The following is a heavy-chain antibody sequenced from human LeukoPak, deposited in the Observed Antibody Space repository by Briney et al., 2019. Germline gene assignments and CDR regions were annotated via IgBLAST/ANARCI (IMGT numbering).Heavy chain of an antibody. J-gene: IGHJ4*02. CDR1: GFTFSSYS. D-gene: IGHD3-10*01. CDR3: ASGAWFGDYYFDY. V-gene: IGHV3-48*04. CDR2: ISHSSSTI. Sequence: GGSLRLSCAASGFTFSSYSMNWVRQAPGKGLEWVSYISHSSSTIYYADSVKGRFTISRDNAKNSLYLQMNSLRAEDTAVYYCASGAWFGDYYFDYWGQGTLVTVSS.